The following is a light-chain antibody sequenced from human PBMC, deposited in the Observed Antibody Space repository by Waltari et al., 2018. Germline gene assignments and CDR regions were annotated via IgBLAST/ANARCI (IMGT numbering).Light chain of an antibody. CDR3: QQYNSVPCT. J-gene: IGKJ2*02. V-gene: IGKV1-5*03. Sequence: DIQMTQAPSSLSASVGDRVTIPCRASQGISSWLAWYQQKPGKAPNLLIYKASSLQSGVPSRFSGSGSGTDFTLTISSLQPEDFATYYCQQYNSVPCTFGQGTKVEIK. CDR2: KAS. CDR1: QGISSW.